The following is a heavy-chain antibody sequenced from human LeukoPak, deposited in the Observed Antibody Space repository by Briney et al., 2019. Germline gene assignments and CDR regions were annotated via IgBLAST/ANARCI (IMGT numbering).Heavy chain of an antibody. CDR2: IYYSGST. V-gene: IGHV4-59*01. Sequence: PSETLSLTCSVCGRSLSSYYWSWMREPPGKALEWIGYIYYSGSTNYNPSLKSRVTITVDTSKNQFTLKLSSVTAADTAVYYCARDLEMSSSSFGYWGQGTLVTVSS. J-gene: IGHJ4*02. CDR3: ARDLEMSSSSFGY. CDR1: GRSLSSYY. D-gene: IGHD6-13*01.